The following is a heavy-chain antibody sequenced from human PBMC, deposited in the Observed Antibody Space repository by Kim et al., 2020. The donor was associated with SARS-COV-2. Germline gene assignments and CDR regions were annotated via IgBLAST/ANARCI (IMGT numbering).Heavy chain of an antibody. CDR2: INAGYGNT. D-gene: IGHD3-10*01. CDR3: ARDQYYYGSGQPRHFDY. CDR1: GYIFSSYA. J-gene: IGHJ4*02. Sequence: ASVKVSCKASGYIFSSYAMHWVRQAPGQRLEWMGWINAGYGNTKYSQKFQGRVTITRDTSASIAYMEMSSLRSEDTAVYYCARDQYYYGSGQPRHFDYWGQGTLVTVSS. V-gene: IGHV1-3*01.